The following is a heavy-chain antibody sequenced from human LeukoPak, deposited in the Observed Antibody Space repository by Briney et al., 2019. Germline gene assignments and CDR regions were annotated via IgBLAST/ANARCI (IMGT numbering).Heavy chain of an antibody. CDR3: ARVYSFGFRCMDV. CDR2: LSGSGGST. V-gene: IGHV3-23*01. Sequence: GGSLRLSCAASGFSFSTHAMGWVRQAPGKGLEWVSGLSGSGGSTYYADSVKGRFTISRDDSKNTVSLQMNSLRAEDTAMYFCARVYSFGFRCMDVWGQGTTVTVSS. J-gene: IGHJ6*02. D-gene: IGHD5-18*01. CDR1: GFSFSTHA.